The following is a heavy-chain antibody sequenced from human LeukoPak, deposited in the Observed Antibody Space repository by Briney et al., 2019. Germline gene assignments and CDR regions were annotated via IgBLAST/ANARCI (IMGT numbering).Heavy chain of an antibody. V-gene: IGHV3-30-3*01. CDR2: ISYDGSNK. CDR3: ARGTMADDALDY. Sequence: PGGSLRHSCAASGFTFSSYAMHWVRQAPGKGLEWVAVISYDGSNKYYADSVKGRFTISRDNSKNTLYLQMNSLRAEDTAVYYCARGTMADDALDYWGQGTLVTVSS. D-gene: IGHD4/OR15-4a*01. J-gene: IGHJ4*02. CDR1: GFTFSSYA.